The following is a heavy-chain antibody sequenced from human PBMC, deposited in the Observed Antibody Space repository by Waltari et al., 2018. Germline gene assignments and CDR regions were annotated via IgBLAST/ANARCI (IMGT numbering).Heavy chain of an antibody. CDR2: IYPGDSDT. J-gene: IGHJ6*02. CDR3: ARREVSYCSGGSCYSNYYYGMDV. D-gene: IGHD2-15*01. V-gene: IGHV5-51*03. Sequence: EVQLVQSGAEVKKPGESLKISCKGSGYSFTSYWIGWVRQMPGKGLEWMGIIYPGDSDTRYSPSFQGQVTISADKSISTAYLQWSSLKASDTAMYYCARREVSYCSGGSCYSNYYYGMDVWGQGTTVTVSS. CDR1: GYSFTSYW.